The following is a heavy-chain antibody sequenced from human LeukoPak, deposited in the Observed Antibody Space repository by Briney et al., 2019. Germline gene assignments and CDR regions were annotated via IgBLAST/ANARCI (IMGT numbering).Heavy chain of an antibody. CDR1: GGTFSSYA. V-gene: IGHV1-69*05. D-gene: IGHD4-17*01. CDR2: IIPIFGTA. J-gene: IGHJ6*03. CDR3: ARDKGSTVTTTDYYYYMDV. Sequence: GSSVKVSCKASGGTFSSYAISWVRQAPGQGLEWMGGIIPIFGTANYAQKFQGRVTITTDESTSTAYMEPSSLRSEDTAVYYCARDKGSTVTTTDYYYYMDVWGKGTTVTVSS.